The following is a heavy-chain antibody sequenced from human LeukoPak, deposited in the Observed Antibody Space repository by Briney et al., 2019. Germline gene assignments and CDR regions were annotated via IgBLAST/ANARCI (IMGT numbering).Heavy chain of an antibody. CDR1: GFTFSNYE. J-gene: IGHJ5*02. Sequence: GGSLRLSCAASGFTFSNYEMNWVRQAPGQGLEWVSYISAIDSTTYYADSVKGRFTISRDNAKNSLYLQMNSLRVEDTAVYHYARGLTSSNWPHWFDPWGQGTLVSVSS. CDR2: ISAIDSTT. V-gene: IGHV3-48*03. D-gene: IGHD6-13*01. CDR3: ARGLTSSNWPHWFDP.